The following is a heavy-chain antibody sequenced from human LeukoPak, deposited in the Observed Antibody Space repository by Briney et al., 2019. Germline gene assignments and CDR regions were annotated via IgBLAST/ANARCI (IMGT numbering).Heavy chain of an antibody. CDR1: GGSFSGYY. CDR2: INHSGST. D-gene: IGHD4-17*01. V-gene: IGHV4-34*01. Sequence: PSETLSLTCAVYGGSFSGYYWSWIRQPPGKGLEWIGEINHSGSTNYNPSLKSRVTISVDTSKNQFSLKLSSVTAADTAVYYCAKEHYVDGAFDIWGQGTMVTVSS. J-gene: IGHJ3*02. CDR3: AKEHYVDGAFDI.